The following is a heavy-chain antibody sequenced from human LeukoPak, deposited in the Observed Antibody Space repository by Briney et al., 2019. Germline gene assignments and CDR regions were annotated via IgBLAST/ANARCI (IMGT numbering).Heavy chain of an antibody. J-gene: IGHJ6*03. CDR1: GGSISSSSYY. D-gene: IGHD3-9*01. CDR2: IYYSGST. V-gene: IGHV4-39*07. Sequence: SETLSLTCTVSGGSISSSSYYWGWIRQPPGKGLEWIGSIYYSGSTYYNPSLKSRVTISVDTSKNQFSLKLSSVTAADTAVYYCARAPLDFDWLSPRYYYYYYMDVWGKGTTVIVSS. CDR3: ARAPLDFDWLSPRYYYYYYMDV.